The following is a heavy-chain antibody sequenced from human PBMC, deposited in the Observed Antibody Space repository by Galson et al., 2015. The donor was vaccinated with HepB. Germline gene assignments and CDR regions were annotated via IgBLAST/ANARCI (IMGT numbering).Heavy chain of an antibody. J-gene: IGHJ4*02. CDR1: GFTFSSHS. D-gene: IGHD3-10*01. CDR3: ARKDFDTSGTYYIPIFDY. Sequence: SLRLSCAASGFTFSSHSMNWVRQAPGKGLEWLSHISSSGSSIHYADSVKGRFTISRDNAKNSLYLQLSSLRAEDTALYFCARKDFDTSGTYYIPIFDYWGQGTLVTVSS. V-gene: IGHV3-48*04. CDR2: ISSSGSSI.